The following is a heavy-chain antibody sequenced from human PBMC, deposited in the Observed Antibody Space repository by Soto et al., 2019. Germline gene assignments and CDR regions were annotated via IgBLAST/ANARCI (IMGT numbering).Heavy chain of an antibody. J-gene: IGHJ4*02. V-gene: IGHV4-59*01. D-gene: IGHD1-7*01. Sequence: SSETLSLTCTVSGGSISSYYWSWIRQPPGKGLEWIGYIYYSGSTNYNPSLKSRVTISVDASKNQFSLKLSSVTAADTAVYYCETGATGTTLPFDYWGQGTLVTVSS. CDR3: ETGATGTTLPFDY. CDR2: IYYSGST. CDR1: GGSISSYY.